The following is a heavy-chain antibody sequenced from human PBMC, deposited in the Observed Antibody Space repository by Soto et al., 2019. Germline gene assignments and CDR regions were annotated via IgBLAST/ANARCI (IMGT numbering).Heavy chain of an antibody. D-gene: IGHD1-7*01. Sequence: QVQLVESGGGVVQPGRSLRLSCAASRFSFSVYGMHWVRQTPGKALEWVAAISYDGGNKHYADSVKGRFTVSRDNSKNTLYLQMNSLRGEDTAVYYCANARNWTYADLEYWGQGTLVIVSS. CDR2: ISYDGGNK. CDR1: RFSFSVYG. CDR3: ANARNWTYADLEY. V-gene: IGHV3-30*18. J-gene: IGHJ4*02.